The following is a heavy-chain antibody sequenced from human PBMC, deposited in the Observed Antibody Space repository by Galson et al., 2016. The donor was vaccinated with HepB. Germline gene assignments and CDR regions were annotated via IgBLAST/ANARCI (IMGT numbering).Heavy chain of an antibody. V-gene: IGHV3-49*04. Sequence: SLRLSCAASGFTFSDHAMTWVRQAPGKGLEWVGFIKSNTYGGTTDYAASVKGRFTISRDDSKSIAYLQMNSLKTEDTAVYYCARGFSGYDDDWFDPWGQGTLVTVSS. CDR3: ARGFSGYDDDWFDP. CDR2: IKSNTYGGTT. CDR1: GFTFSDHA. D-gene: IGHD5-12*01. J-gene: IGHJ5*02.